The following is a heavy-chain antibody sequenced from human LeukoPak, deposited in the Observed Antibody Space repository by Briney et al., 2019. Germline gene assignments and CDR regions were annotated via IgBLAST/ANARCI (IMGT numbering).Heavy chain of an antibody. D-gene: IGHD5-18*01. V-gene: IGHV3-30*04. CDR2: ISYDGSSK. J-gene: IGHJ4*02. Sequence: GGSLRLSCAASGFSFSNFAMHWVRQAPGKGLEWVAHISYDGSSKYNEDSVKGRFTISRDDSKNTLYLQMNSLRAEDTAVYYCARGGGYSYGSFDYWGQGSLVTVSS. CDR1: GFSFSNFA. CDR3: ARGGGYSYGSFDY.